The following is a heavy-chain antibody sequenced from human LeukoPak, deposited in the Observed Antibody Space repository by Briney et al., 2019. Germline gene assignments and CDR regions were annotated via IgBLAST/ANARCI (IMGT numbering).Heavy chain of an antibody. Sequence: PGGSLRLSCSSPRFPLSSYVRPWVRRAPGKGLEYVSAISSNGGSTYYADSVKGRFTISRDNSKNTLYLQMSSLRAEDTAVYYCVKEGIPGYSSSWYGVDYWGQGTLVTVSS. CDR2: ISSNGGST. CDR3: VKEGIPGYSSSWYGVDY. V-gene: IGHV3-64D*06. D-gene: IGHD6-13*01. J-gene: IGHJ4*02. CDR1: RFPLSSYV.